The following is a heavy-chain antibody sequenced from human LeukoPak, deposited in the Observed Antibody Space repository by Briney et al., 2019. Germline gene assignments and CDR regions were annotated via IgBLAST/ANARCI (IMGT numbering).Heavy chain of an antibody. D-gene: IGHD5-12*01. Sequence: VASVKVSCKASGGTFSSYTISWVRQAPGQGLEWMGRIIPILGIANYAQKFQGRVTITADKSTSTAYMELSSLRSEDTAVYYCAKPPGIVATIEVFACGGQETLVTFP. J-gene: IGHJ4*02. CDR2: IIPILGIA. CDR3: AKPPGIVATIEVFAC. V-gene: IGHV1-69*02. CDR1: GGTFSSYT.